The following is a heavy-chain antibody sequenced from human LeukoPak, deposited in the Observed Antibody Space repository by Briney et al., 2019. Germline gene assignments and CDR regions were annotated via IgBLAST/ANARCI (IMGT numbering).Heavy chain of an antibody. J-gene: IGHJ3*02. D-gene: IGHD2-15*01. Sequence: SETLSLTCTVSGYSISSGYYWGWIRQPPGKGLEWIGSIYHGGSTYYNPSLKSRVTISVDMSKNQFSLKLSSVTAADTAVYYCARASPYCSGGSCYQAAFDIWGQGTMVTVSS. CDR1: GYSISSGYY. V-gene: IGHV4-38-2*02. CDR2: IYHGGST. CDR3: ARASPYCSGGSCYQAAFDI.